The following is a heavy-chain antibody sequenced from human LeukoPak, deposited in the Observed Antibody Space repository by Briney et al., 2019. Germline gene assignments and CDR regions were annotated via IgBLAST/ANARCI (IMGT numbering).Heavy chain of an antibody. CDR3: AKGVYGSGSYRAFDP. V-gene: IGHV3-43*01. D-gene: IGHD3-10*01. Sequence: GGSLRLSCAASGFTFSSHAMHWVRQAPGKGLEWVSLISWDGGSTYYAESVKGRFTISRDNSKNSLYLQMNSLRTEDTALYYCAKGVYGSGSYRAFDPRGQGTLVTVSS. CDR1: GFTFSSHA. J-gene: IGHJ5*02. CDR2: ISWDGGST.